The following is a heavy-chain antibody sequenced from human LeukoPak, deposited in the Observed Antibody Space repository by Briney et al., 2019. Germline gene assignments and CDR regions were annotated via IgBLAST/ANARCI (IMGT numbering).Heavy chain of an antibody. Sequence: GGSLRLSCAASGFTFSTYGMSWVRQAPGKGLEWVSAISGSGGSTYYADSVKGRFTISRDNSKNTLYLQMNSLRAEDTAVYYCAKAPYSSSEDYFDYWGQGTLVTVSS. V-gene: IGHV3-23*01. D-gene: IGHD6-6*01. J-gene: IGHJ4*02. CDR3: AKAPYSSSEDYFDY. CDR2: ISGSGGST. CDR1: GFTFSTYG.